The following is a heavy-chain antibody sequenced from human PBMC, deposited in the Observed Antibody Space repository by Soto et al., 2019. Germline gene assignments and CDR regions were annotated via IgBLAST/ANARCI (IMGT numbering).Heavy chain of an antibody. J-gene: IGHJ6*02. CDR3: ARGLYYYGSGSQWEQRYGMDV. CDR2: ISAYNGNT. Sequence: ASVKVSCKASGYTFTSYGISWVRQAPGQGLEWMGWISAYNGNTNYAQKLQGRVTMTTDTSTSTAYVELRSLRSDDTAVYYCARGLYYYGSGSQWEQRYGMDVWGQGTTVTVSS. CDR1: GYTFTSYG. D-gene: IGHD3-10*01. V-gene: IGHV1-18*01.